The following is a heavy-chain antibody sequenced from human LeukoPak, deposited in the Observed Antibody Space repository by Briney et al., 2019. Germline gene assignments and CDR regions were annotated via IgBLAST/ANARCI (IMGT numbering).Heavy chain of an antibody. D-gene: IGHD6-19*01. Sequence: GGSLRLSCAASGFTVSSNYMSWVRQAPGKGLEWVSVIYSGGSTYYADSVKGRFTISRDNSKNTLYLQMNSLRAEDTAVYYCASLLGVASKLGGAYYFDYWGQGTLVTVSS. V-gene: IGHV3-66*01. CDR2: IYSGGST. CDR1: GFTVSSNY. CDR3: ASLLGVASKLGGAYYFDY. J-gene: IGHJ4*02.